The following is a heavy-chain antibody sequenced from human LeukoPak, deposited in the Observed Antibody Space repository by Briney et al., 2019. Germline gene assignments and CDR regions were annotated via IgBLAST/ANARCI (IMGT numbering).Heavy chain of an antibody. Sequence: PSETLSLTCTVSGGSISSYYWSWIRRAPGKGLEWIGYIYYSGSTNYNPSLKSRVTISVDTSKNQFSLRLSSVTAADTAVYYCARYSGYDYGVYYWGQGTLVTVSS. V-gene: IGHV4-59*01. J-gene: IGHJ4*02. CDR3: ARYSGYDYGVYY. CDR2: IYYSGST. CDR1: GGSISSYY. D-gene: IGHD5-12*01.